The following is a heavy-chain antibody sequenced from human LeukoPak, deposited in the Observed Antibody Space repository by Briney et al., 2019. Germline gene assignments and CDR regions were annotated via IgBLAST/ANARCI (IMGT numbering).Heavy chain of an antibody. CDR2: INHSGST. V-gene: IGHV4-34*01. CDR1: GGSFSGYY. J-gene: IGHJ3*02. CDR3: ARRSRGILSAFDI. D-gene: IGHD6-13*01. Sequence: SETLSLTCAVYGGSFSGYYWSWIRQPPGKGLEWIGEINHSGSTNYNPPLKSRVTISVDTSKNQFSLKLSSVTAADTAVYYCARRSRGILSAFDIWGQGTMVTVSS.